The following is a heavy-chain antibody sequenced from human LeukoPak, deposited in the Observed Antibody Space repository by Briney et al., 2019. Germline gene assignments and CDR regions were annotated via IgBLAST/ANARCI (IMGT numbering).Heavy chain of an antibody. CDR3: AAGLYDILTGYYLVDY. V-gene: IGHV1-58*02. D-gene: IGHD3-9*01. Sequence: SVKVSCXASGFTFTSSAMQWVRQARGQRLEWIGWIVVGSGNTNYAQKFQERVTITRDMSTSTAYMELSSLRSEDTAVYYCAAGLYDILTGYYLVDYWGQGTLVTVSS. J-gene: IGHJ4*02. CDR2: IVVGSGNT. CDR1: GFTFTSSA.